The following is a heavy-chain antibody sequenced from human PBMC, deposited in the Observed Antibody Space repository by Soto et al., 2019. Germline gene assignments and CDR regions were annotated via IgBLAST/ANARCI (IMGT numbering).Heavy chain of an antibody. CDR3: AKGSRPQWLVRPLDY. CDR2: ISGSGGST. Sequence: EVQLLESGGGLVQPGGSLRLSCAASGFTFSSYAMSWVRQAPGKGLEWVSAISGSGGSTYYADSVKGRFTISRDNSKNTLYLQMNRLRAEDTAVYYCAKGSRPQWLVRPLDYWGQGTLVTVSS. CDR1: GFTFSSYA. V-gene: IGHV3-23*01. D-gene: IGHD6-19*01. J-gene: IGHJ4*02.